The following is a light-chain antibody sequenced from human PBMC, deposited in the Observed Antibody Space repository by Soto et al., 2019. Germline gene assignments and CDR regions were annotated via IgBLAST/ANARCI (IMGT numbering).Light chain of an antibody. Sequence: QSALTQPASVSGSPGQSITISCTGTSSDIGSYNLVSWYQHHPGKAPKLMIYEVTNRPSGISNRFSGSKSGNTASLTISGLQAEDEADYYCSSHTSSRTRVFGGGTKLTVL. CDR1: SSDIGSYNL. CDR3: SSHTSSRTRV. J-gene: IGLJ2*01. V-gene: IGLV2-14*02. CDR2: EVT.